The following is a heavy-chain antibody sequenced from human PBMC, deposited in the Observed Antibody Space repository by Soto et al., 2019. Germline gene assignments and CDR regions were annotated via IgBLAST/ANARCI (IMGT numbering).Heavy chain of an antibody. J-gene: IGHJ6*02. V-gene: IGHV3-15*01. CDR2: IKSKTDGGTR. Sequence: EVQLVESGGGLVKPGGSLRLSCAASGFTFSNAWMSWVRQVPGKGLEWVGRIKSKTDGGTRDYAAPVKGRFTISREDSKKTLYLQMNSLKAEDTGVYYCTRGSYQGNYYYYGTDVWGQGTTVTVSS. CDR1: GFTFSNAW. CDR3: TRGSYQGNYYYYGTDV. D-gene: IGHD1-26*01.